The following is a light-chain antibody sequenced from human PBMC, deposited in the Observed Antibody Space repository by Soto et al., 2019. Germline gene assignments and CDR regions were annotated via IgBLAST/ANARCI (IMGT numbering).Light chain of an antibody. CDR2: DTS. CDR1: QDIAGY. Sequence: DIQVTQSPSSVSASVGDRVTITCRASQDIAGYLAWYQHKPGRTPELLIHDTSKLETGVPSRFSGSRSGTDFTLTISSLQPEDLATYHCQQYDNLPFSFGGGTRWIS. V-gene: IGKV1-33*01. CDR3: QQYDNLPFS. J-gene: IGKJ4*01.